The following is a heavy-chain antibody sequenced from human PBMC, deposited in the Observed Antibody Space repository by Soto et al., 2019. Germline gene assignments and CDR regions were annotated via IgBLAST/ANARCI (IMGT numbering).Heavy chain of an antibody. CDR1: GFTFRSYA. D-gene: IGHD2-15*01. CDR3: AKRRGAGGHFDY. CDR2: VSIGGST. Sequence: DVQLLESGGGLVQPEGSLRLSCAASGFTFRSYAMGWVRQGPGKGLEWVAVVSIGGSTHYADSVRGRFTISSDNSKNTLSLQMNSLTAEDTAVYFCAKRRGAGGHFDYWGQGALVTVSS. J-gene: IGHJ4*02. V-gene: IGHV3-23*01.